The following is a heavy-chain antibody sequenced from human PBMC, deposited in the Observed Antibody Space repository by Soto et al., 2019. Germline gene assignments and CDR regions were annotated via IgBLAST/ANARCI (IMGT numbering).Heavy chain of an antibody. CDR1: GGSFSGYY. J-gene: IGHJ4*02. CDR3: ARSLRSWSDY. D-gene: IGHD6-13*01. CDR2: INHSGST. V-gene: IGHV4-34*01. Sequence: PSETLSLTCAVYGGSFSGYYWSWIRQPPGKGLEWIGEINHSGSTNYNPSLKSRVTISVDTSKNQFSLKLSSVTAADTAVYYCARSLRSWSDYWGQGTLVTVSS.